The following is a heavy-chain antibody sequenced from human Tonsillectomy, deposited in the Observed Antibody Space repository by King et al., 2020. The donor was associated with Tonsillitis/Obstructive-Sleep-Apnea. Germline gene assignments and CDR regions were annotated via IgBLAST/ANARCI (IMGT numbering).Heavy chain of an antibody. J-gene: IGHJ5*02. CDR1: GFTFDDYA. Sequence: VQLVESGGGVVQPGGSLRLSCAASGFTFDDYAMHWVRQAPGKGLEWVSLISGDGGSTYYADSVKGRFTISRDNSKNSLYLQMNSLRTEDTALYYCAKDGSITIFGVFDPWGQGTLVTVSS. D-gene: IGHD3-3*01. V-gene: IGHV3-43*02. CDR2: ISGDGGST. CDR3: AKDGSITIFGVFDP.